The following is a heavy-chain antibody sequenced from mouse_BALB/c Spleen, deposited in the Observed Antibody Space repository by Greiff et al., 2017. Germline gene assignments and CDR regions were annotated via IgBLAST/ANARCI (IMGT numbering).Heavy chain of an antibody. D-gene: IGHD2-2*01. V-gene: IGHV5-12-2*01. Sequence: EVKLMESGGGLVQPGGSLKLSCAASGFTFSSYTMSWVRQTPEKRLEWVAYISNGGGSTYYPDTVKGRFTISRDNAKNTLYLQMTSLRSEDTAMYYCARSSLYGYDAWFAYWGQGTLVTVSA. CDR3: ARSSLYGYDAWFAY. CDR1: GFTFSSYT. CDR2: ISNGGGST. J-gene: IGHJ3*01.